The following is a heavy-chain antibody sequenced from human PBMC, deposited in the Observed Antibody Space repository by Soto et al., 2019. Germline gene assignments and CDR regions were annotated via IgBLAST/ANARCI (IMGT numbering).Heavy chain of an antibody. D-gene: IGHD6-13*01. CDR1: GDSVSSNSAA. V-gene: IGHV6-1*01. J-gene: IGHJ5*02. Sequence: PSQTLSLTCAISGDSVSSNSAAWNWIRQSPSRGLEWLGRTYYRSKWYNDYAVSVKSRITINPDTSKNQFSLQLNSVTPEDTAVYYCARGVQGQQPPNQNWFDPWGQGTLVTVSS. CDR2: TYYRSKWYN. CDR3: ARGVQGQQPPNQNWFDP.